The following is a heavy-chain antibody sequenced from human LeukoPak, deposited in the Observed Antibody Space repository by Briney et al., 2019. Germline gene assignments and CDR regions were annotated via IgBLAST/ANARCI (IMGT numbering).Heavy chain of an antibody. D-gene: IGHD2-15*01. CDR2: IYTSGST. Sequence: SETLSLTCTVSGGSISSSSYYWSWIRQPAGKGLEWIGRIYTSGSTNYNPSLKSRVTMSVDTSKNQFSLKLSSVTAADTAVYYCAREVGGSFDYWGQGTLVTVSS. J-gene: IGHJ4*02. CDR3: AREVGGSFDY. CDR1: GGSISSSSYY. V-gene: IGHV4-61*02.